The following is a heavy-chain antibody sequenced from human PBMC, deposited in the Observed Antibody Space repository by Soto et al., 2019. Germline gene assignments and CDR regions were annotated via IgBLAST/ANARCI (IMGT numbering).Heavy chain of an antibody. CDR1: GGSISSYY. CDR2: IYYSGNT. J-gene: IGHJ6*02. CDR3: ASSGRDLGSSSPKGKNYYSYYGLDV. Sequence: SETLSLTCSVSGGSISSYYWSWIRQPPGKGLEWIGYIYYSGNTNYNPSLKSRVTISVDTSKNQVSLKVYSVTAADTALYCCASSGRDLGSSSPKGKNYYSYYGLDVWGQGTTVTVSS. V-gene: IGHV4-59*01. D-gene: IGHD6-13*01.